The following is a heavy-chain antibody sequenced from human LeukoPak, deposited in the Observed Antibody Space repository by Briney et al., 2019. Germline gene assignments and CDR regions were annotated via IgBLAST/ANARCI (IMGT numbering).Heavy chain of an antibody. CDR1: GGTFSSYA. CDR2: IIPIFGTA. Sequence: ASVKVSCKASGGTFSSYAISWVRQAPGQGLEWMGGIIPIFGTANYAQKFQGRVTITTDESTSTAYMELSSLRSEDTAVYYCARFLATSDYGGYGDTGYWGQGTLVTVSS. J-gene: IGHJ4*02. D-gene: IGHD4-17*01. CDR3: ARFLATSDYGGYGDTGY. V-gene: IGHV1-69*05.